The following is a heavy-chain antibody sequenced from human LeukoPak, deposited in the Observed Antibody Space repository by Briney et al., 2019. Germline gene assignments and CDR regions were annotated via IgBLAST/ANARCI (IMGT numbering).Heavy chain of an antibody. Sequence: GGSLRLSCAASGFTFDDYTMHWVRQAPGKGLEWVSLISWDGGSTHYTDSVKGRFTISRDNSKKSLYLQTNSLRTEDTALYYCAKGGAENYYYMDVWGKGTTVTVSS. J-gene: IGHJ6*03. D-gene: IGHD3-16*01. CDR1: GFTFDDYT. CDR3: AKGGAENYYYMDV. CDR2: ISWDGGST. V-gene: IGHV3-43*01.